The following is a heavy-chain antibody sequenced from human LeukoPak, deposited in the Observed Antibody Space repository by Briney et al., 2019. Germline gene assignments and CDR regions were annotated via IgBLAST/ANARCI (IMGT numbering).Heavy chain of an antibody. Sequence: GGSLRLSCAASGFTFSDYYMSWFRQTPGKGLEWVAKIRGDGGEKDHVASVKGRFTISRDNAKNSLYLQMNSLRVEDTAIYYCARGGAARPDFWGQGTLVTVSS. D-gene: IGHD6-6*01. CDR3: ARGGAARPDF. CDR1: GFTFSDYY. J-gene: IGHJ4*02. V-gene: IGHV3-7*01. CDR2: IRGDGGEK.